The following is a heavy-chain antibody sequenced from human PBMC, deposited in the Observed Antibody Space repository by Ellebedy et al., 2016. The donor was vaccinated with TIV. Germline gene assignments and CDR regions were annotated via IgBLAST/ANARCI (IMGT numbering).Heavy chain of an antibody. CDR1: GGSISSSSYS. CDR3: TRRQYSSSLIVDFDS. Sequence: MPGGSLRLSCTVSGGSISSSSYSWGWIRQPPGQGLEWIGTVYYNGNTYYNPSLKSRVTISVDTSKNQLSLKLNSVTAADTAMFYCTRRQYSSSLIVDFDSWGQGTLVTVSS. J-gene: IGHJ4*02. V-gene: IGHV4-39*01. D-gene: IGHD6-13*01. CDR2: VYYNGNT.